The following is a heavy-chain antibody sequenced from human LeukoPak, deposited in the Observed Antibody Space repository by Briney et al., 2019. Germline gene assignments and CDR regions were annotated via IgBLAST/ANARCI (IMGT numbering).Heavy chain of an antibody. CDR3: ARDHGYGGNSFDY. D-gene: IGHD4-23*01. Sequence: SVKVSCKASGGTFSSYAISWVRQAPGQGLEWMGRIIPILGIANYAQKFQGRVTITADKSTSTAYMELSSLRSEDTAVYYCARDHGYGGNSFDYWGQGTLVTVSS. CDR1: GGTFSSYA. V-gene: IGHV1-69*04. J-gene: IGHJ4*02. CDR2: IIPILGIA.